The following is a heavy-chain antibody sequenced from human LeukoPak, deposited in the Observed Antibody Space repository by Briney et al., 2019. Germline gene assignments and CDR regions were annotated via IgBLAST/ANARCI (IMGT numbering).Heavy chain of an antibody. CDR2: IIPILGIA. CDR1: GYTFTGYY. J-gene: IGHJ4*02. Sequence: GASGKVSCKASGYTFTGYYMHWVRQAPGQGLEWMGRIIPILGIANYAQKFQGRVTITADKSTSTAYMELSSLRSEDTAVYYCARDYYDSSGYYPFDYWGQGTLVTVSS. CDR3: ARDYYDSSGYYPFDY. V-gene: IGHV1-69*04. D-gene: IGHD3-22*01.